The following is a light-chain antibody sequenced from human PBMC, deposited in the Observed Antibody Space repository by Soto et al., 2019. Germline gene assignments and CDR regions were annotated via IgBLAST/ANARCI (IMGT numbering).Light chain of an antibody. CDR1: QSISSW. J-gene: IGKJ1*01. Sequence: DIQMTQSPSTLSASVGDRVTITCRASQSISSWLAWYQQKPGKAPKLLIYKASSLKSGVPSRFSGSGSGTEFTLTISSLQPDDFATYYCQQYNSYSRTFGQLTKVEI. V-gene: IGKV1-5*03. CDR2: KAS. CDR3: QQYNSYSRT.